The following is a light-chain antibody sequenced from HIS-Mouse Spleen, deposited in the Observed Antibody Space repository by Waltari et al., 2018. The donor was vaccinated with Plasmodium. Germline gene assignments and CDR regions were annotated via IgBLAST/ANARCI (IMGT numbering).Light chain of an antibody. CDR1: QSVSSN. V-gene: IGKV3-15*01. CDR2: GAS. CDR3: QQYNNWSFT. J-gene: IGKJ3*01. Sequence: EIVMTQSPATLSVSPGERATLSCRASQSVSSNLAWYQKKPGQAPRILIYGASTRATGIPARFSGSGYGTEFTLTISSLQSEDFAVYYCQQYNNWSFTFGPGTKVDIK.